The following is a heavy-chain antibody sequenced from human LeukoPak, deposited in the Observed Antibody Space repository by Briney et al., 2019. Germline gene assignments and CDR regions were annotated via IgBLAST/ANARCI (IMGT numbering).Heavy chain of an antibody. V-gene: IGHV3-7*03. J-gene: IGHJ3*02. Sequence: GGSLRLSCAVSGFTFSSYWMTWVRQAPGKGLEWVANIRQDESEEYYADSVKGRFTISGDNAKNSLYLQMNSLRPEDSAMYYCARELWELDAFDIWGQGTMVIVSS. D-gene: IGHD3-16*01. CDR1: GFTFSSYW. CDR3: ARELWELDAFDI. CDR2: IRQDESEE.